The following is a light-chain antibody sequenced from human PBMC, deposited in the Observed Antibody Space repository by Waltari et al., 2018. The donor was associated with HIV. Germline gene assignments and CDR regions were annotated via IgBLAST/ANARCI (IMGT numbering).Light chain of an antibody. Sequence: DIQMTQSPSTVSASVGDTVTITCRASQSIGRWLAWYQQKPGEAPKLLIYETSTLEIGVPSIFSGSGSGTEFTLTVNRLQPEDFATYYCQQYNSHSRTFGQGTKVEIK. J-gene: IGKJ1*01. CDR1: QSIGRW. V-gene: IGKV1-5*03. CDR2: ETS. CDR3: QQYNSHSRT.